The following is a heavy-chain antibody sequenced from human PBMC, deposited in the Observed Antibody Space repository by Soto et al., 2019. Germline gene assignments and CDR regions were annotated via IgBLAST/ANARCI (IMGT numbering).Heavy chain of an antibody. CDR1: GYIFTNYY. CDR3: ARDLAAAAY. CDR2: INPLPTSGST. Sequence: QVQLVQSGAEVKKPGASVKVSCKASGYIFTNYYIHWVRQAPGQGLEWMAIINPLPTSGSTNYAQEFQGRVTVTRDTSTSTVYMELNSLRSEDTAIYYCARDLAAAAYWGQGTLVTVSS. V-gene: IGHV1-46*01. J-gene: IGHJ4*02. D-gene: IGHD6-13*01.